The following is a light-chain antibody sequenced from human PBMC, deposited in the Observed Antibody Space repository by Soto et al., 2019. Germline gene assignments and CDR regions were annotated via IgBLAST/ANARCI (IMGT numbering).Light chain of an antibody. CDR3: CSYARSTTFV. CDR2: EVD. Sequence: SVLTQPASVSGSPGQSITISCTGTSSDIGSYNVVSWYQQHPGTAPKLMIYEVDKRPSGVSHRFSGSKSGNTASLTISGLQSEDEADYYCCSYARSTTFVFGGGTKVTVL. CDR1: SSDIGSYNV. V-gene: IGLV2-23*02. J-gene: IGLJ1*01.